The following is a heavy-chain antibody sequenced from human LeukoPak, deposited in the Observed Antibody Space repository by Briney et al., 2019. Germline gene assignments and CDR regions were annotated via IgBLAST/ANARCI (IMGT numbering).Heavy chain of an antibody. CDR3: ATERTTDYGGNFLFGY. V-gene: IGHV1-24*01. J-gene: IGHJ4*02. D-gene: IGHD4-23*01. Sequence: ASVKVSCKVSGYTLTELSMHWVRQAPGKGLEWMGGFDPEDGETIYAQKFQGRVTMTEDTSTDTAYMELSSLRSEDTAVYYCATERTTDYGGNFLFGYWGQGTLVTVSS. CDR2: FDPEDGET. CDR1: GYTLTELS.